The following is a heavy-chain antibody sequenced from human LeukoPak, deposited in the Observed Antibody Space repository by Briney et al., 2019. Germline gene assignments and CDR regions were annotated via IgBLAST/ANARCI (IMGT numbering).Heavy chain of an antibody. J-gene: IGHJ4*02. Sequence: PSETLSLTCAVYGGSFSGYYWSWIRQPPGKGLEWIGEINHSGSTNYNPSLKSRVTISVDTSKNQFSLKLSSVTAADTAVYYCARADIVATSGFDYWGQGTLVTVSS. CDR1: GGSFSGYY. CDR2: INHSGST. D-gene: IGHD5-12*01. V-gene: IGHV4-34*01. CDR3: ARADIVATSGFDY.